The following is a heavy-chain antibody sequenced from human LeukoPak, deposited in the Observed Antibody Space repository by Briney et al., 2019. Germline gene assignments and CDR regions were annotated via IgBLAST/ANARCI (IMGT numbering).Heavy chain of an antibody. J-gene: IGHJ4*02. V-gene: IGHV4-34*01. Sequence: PSETLSLTCAVHGGSFSGYYWSWIRQPPGKGLEWIGEINHSGSTNYNPSLKSRVTISVDTSKNQFSLKLSSVTAADTAVYYCARGLDDYIWGSYRYTRTIPFDYWGQGTLVTVSS. CDR3: ARGLDDYIWGSYRYTRTIPFDY. D-gene: IGHD3-16*02. CDR1: GGSFSGYY. CDR2: INHSGST.